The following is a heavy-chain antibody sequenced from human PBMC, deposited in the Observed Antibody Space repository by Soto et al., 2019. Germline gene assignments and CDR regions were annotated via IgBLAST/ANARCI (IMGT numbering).Heavy chain of an antibody. CDR2: IIPLFRTA. D-gene: IGHD6-6*01. Sequence: QVQLVQSGAEVKKPGSSVKVSCKASGGTFSSYAMNWVRQAPGQGLEWVGGIIPLFRTANYAQKFQGRVTITADEPTSTAYMELSSLRSEDTAVYYCARARSLDISASGRGWCDAWGQGTRVTVSS. CDR3: ARARSLDISASGRGWCDA. J-gene: IGHJ5*02. V-gene: IGHV1-69*01. CDR1: GGTFSSYA.